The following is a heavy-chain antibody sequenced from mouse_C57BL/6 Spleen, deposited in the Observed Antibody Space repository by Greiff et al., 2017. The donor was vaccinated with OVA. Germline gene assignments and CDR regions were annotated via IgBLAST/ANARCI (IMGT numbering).Heavy chain of an antibody. CDR3: ARGYYYCSSPAWFAY. D-gene: IGHD1-1*01. J-gene: IGHJ3*01. Sequence: QVQLQQPGAELVMPGASVKLSCKASGYTFTSYWMHWVKQRPGPGLEWIGEIDPSDSYTNYNQKFKGKSTLTVDKSSSPAYMQLSSLTSEDSAVYYCARGYYYCSSPAWFAYWGQGTLVTVSA. CDR2: IDPSDSYT. V-gene: IGHV1-69*01. CDR1: GYTFTSYW.